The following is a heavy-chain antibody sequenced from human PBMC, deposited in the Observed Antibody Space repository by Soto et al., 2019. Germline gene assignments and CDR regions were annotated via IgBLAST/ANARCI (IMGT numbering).Heavy chain of an antibody. CDR3: AKESWSGYYPDAFDI. D-gene: IGHD3-3*01. CDR1: GFTFSSYG. Sequence: GGSLRLSCAASGFTFSSYGMNWVRQAPGKGLEWVSAISGSGGSTYYADSVKGRFTISRDNSKNTLYLQMNSLRAEDTAVYYCAKESWSGYYPDAFDIWGQGTRVTVSS. J-gene: IGHJ3*02. V-gene: IGHV3-23*01. CDR2: ISGSGGST.